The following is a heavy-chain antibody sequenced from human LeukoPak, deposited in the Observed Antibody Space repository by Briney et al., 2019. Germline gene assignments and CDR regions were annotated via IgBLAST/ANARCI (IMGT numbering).Heavy chain of an antibody. V-gene: IGHV4-59*11. CDR1: GGSMNEQY. CDR2: VSDYGST. Sequence: SETLSLTCTVSGGSMNEQYWSWIRQPPGRGLEWIGYVSDYGSTHYNPSLESRVTISVDTSQKQFSLKLKSVTAADTAVYYCARDGPYEATGSYFDAFDIWGQGTMVTVSS. D-gene: IGHD1-26*01. CDR3: ARDGPYEATGSYFDAFDI. J-gene: IGHJ3*02.